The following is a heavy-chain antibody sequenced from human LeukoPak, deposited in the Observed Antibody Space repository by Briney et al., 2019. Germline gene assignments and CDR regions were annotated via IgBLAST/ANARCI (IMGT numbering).Heavy chain of an antibody. V-gene: IGHV3-7*01. CDR3: ARDGWNYASYYYYGMDV. CDR2: IKQDGSEK. D-gene: IGHD1-7*01. CDR1: GFTFSSYW. Sequence: GGSLRLPCAASGFTFSSYWMSWVRQAPGKGLEWVANIKQDGSEKYYVDSVKGRFTISRDNAKNSLYLQMNSLRAEDTAVYYCARDGWNYASYYYYGMDVWGQGTTVTVSS. J-gene: IGHJ6*02.